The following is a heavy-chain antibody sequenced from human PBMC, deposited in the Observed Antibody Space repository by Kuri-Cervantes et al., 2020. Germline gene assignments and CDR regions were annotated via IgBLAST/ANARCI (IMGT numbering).Heavy chain of an antibody. J-gene: IGHJ4*02. CDR3: AKCEGGYRPDY. V-gene: IGHV3-53*01. CDR2: IYSGDST. D-gene: IGHD3-16*02. Sequence: GGSLRLSCAASGFTVSNNYMSWVRQAPGKGLEWVSVIYSGDSTYYADSVKGRFTISRDNSKNTLYLQMNSLRTEDTAVYYCAKCEGGYRPDYWGQGTLVTVSS. CDR1: GFTVSNNY.